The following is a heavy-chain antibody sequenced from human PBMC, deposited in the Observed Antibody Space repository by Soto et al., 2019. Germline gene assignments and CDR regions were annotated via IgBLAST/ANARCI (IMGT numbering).Heavy chain of an antibody. Sequence: VGSVRLSCAVSGFTLTTYSMNWVRQAPGKGLEWISFINKNGFTIYYADSVKGRFTISRDYAKNSLYLQMDSLRHEDTAVYYCARGAVTGTSLFDYWGLGTLVTVSS. CDR1: GFTLTTYS. V-gene: IGHV3-48*02. CDR3: ARGAVTGTSLFDY. J-gene: IGHJ4*02. CDR2: INKNGFTI. D-gene: IGHD6-19*01.